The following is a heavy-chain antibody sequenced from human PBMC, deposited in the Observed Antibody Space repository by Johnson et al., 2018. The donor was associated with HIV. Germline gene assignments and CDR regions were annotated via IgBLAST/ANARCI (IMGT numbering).Heavy chain of an antibody. CDR3: TTAIVIDAFDI. Sequence: VQLVESGGGVVQPGGSLRLSCAASGFTFSTYGMHWVRQAPGKGLEWVGRIKSKTDGGTTDYAAPVKGRFTLSRDDSKNTLFLQMNSLKTEDTAVYYCTTAIVIDAFDIWGQGTMVTVSS. V-gene: IGHV3-15*01. CDR1: GFTFSTYG. D-gene: IGHD3-16*02. CDR2: IKSKTDGGTT. J-gene: IGHJ3*02.